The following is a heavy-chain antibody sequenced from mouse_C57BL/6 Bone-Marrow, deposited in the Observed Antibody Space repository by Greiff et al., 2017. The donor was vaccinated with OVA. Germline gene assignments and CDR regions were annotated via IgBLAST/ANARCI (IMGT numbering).Heavy chain of an antibody. Sequence: EVQLVESGGGLVQPGGSLSLSCAASGFTFTDYYMSWVRQPPGKALEWLGFIRNKANGYTTEYSASVKGRFTISRDNSQSILYLQMNALRAEDSATYYCARWLRRVFDYWGQGTTLTVSS. CDR1: GFTFTDYY. CDR2: IRNKANGYTT. CDR3: ARWLRRVFDY. J-gene: IGHJ2*01. V-gene: IGHV7-3*01. D-gene: IGHD2-2*01.